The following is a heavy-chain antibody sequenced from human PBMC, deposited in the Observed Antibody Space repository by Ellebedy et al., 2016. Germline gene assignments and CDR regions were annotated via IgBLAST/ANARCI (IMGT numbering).Heavy chain of an antibody. CDR2: ISSGSSYT. CDR1: GFTFSDYY. J-gene: IGHJ6*02. Sequence: GESLKISXAASGFTFSDYYMSWIRQAPGKGLEWVSYISSGSSYTNYADSVKGRFTISRDNAKNSLFLQMNSLRAEDTAVYFCAISIDRGVINFYYYGMDVWGQGTTVTVSS. V-gene: IGHV3-11*06. CDR3: AISIDRGVINFYYYGMDV. D-gene: IGHD3-10*01.